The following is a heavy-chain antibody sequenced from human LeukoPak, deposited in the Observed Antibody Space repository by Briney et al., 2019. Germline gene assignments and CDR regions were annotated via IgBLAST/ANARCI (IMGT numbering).Heavy chain of an antibody. D-gene: IGHD3-9*01. CDR1: GFTFSTYA. V-gene: IGHV3-23*01. J-gene: IGHJ4*02. CDR3: XXXXXDTYXXXXXDX. Sequence: GGSLRLSCAASGFTFSTYAMNWLRQAPGKGLEWVSVISGGSDTTYYADSVKGRFTISRDNSKNTLFLLMNSLRDEDTAVYYXXXXXXDTYXXXXXDXXXQXTLVTVSS. CDR2: ISGGSDTT.